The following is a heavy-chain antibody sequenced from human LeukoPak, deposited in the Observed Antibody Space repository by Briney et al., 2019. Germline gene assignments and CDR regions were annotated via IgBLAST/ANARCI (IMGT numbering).Heavy chain of an antibody. J-gene: IGHJ3*02. V-gene: IGHV3-48*01. CDR3: ARDLHYAFDI. CDR1: GFTFSSYS. Sequence: GGSLRLSCPGSGFTFSSYSMNWVRQAPGKGLEWISYITSSSANTFYADSVKGRFTISRDNVKNSLFLQMNSLRVEDTAVYYCARDLHYAFDIWGQGTMVAVSS. CDR2: ITSSSANT.